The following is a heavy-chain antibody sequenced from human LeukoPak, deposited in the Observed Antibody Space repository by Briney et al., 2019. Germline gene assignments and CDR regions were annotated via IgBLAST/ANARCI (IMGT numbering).Heavy chain of an antibody. Sequence: GGSLRLSCAASGFTFNTYAMHWVRQAPGKGLEYVSAISYNGGSTYYANSVKGRFTISRDNSKNTLYLQMGSLRADDMAVYYCARRPYSGTYYVDYWGQGTLVTVSS. J-gene: IGHJ4*02. CDR1: GFTFNTYA. CDR2: ISYNGGST. D-gene: IGHD1-26*01. V-gene: IGHV3-64*01. CDR3: ARRPYSGTYYVDY.